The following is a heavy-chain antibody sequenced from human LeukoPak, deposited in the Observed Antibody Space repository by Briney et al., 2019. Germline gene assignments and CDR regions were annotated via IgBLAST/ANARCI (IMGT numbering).Heavy chain of an antibody. CDR2: INAGNGNT. V-gene: IGHV1-3*01. J-gene: IGHJ6*02. CDR1: GYIFISYA. Sequence: ASVKVSCKASGYIFISYAIHWVRQAPGQRPEWMGWINAGNGNTDYSQKFQGRVTISRDTSASTAYMELSSLRSEDTAVYYCARGIYYGSGRGPMDVWGQGTTVTVSS. D-gene: IGHD3-10*01. CDR3: ARGIYYGSGRGPMDV.